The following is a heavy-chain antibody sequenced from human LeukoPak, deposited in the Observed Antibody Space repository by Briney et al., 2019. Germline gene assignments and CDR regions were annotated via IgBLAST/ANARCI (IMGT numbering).Heavy chain of an antibody. CDR2: IQYDGSDI. D-gene: IGHD3-3*02. CDR1: GFTFSNHG. Sequence: GGSLRLSCAASGFTFSNHGMHWVRQAPGKGLEWVAFIQYDGSDIQYTDSVKGRFTISRDNSKSTLYLHMNSLRAEDTAVYYCARLTASEPLLVSLDYWGQGTLVTVST. CDR3: ARLTASEPLLVSLDY. V-gene: IGHV3-30*02. J-gene: IGHJ4*02.